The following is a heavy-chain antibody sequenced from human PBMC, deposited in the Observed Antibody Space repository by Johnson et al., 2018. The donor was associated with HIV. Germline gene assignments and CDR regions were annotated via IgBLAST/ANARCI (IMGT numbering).Heavy chain of an antibody. CDR3: TTYLGFYGSGSYARVNDAFDI. D-gene: IGHD3-10*01. CDR1: GFTFSNAW. J-gene: IGHJ3*02. Sequence: VQLVESGGGLVKPGGSLRLSCAASGFTFSNAWMSWVRQAPGKGLEWVGRIKSKTDGGTTDYAAPVKGRFTISRDDSKNTLYLQMNSLKTEDTAVYYCTTYLGFYGSGSYARVNDAFDIWGQGTMVTVSS. V-gene: IGHV3-15*01. CDR2: IKSKTDGGTT.